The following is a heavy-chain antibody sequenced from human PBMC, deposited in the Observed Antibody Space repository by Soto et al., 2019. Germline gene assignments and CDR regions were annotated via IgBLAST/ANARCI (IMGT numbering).Heavy chain of an antibody. J-gene: IGHJ3*02. D-gene: IGHD3-22*01. CDR3: ASLGYYDSSGSWGNAFDI. CDR2: INPSGGST. Sequence: ASVKVSCKASGYTFTSYYMHWVRQAPGQGLEWMGIINPSGGSTSYAQKFQGRVTMTRDTSTSTVYMELSSLRSEDTAVYYCASLGYYDSSGSWGNAFDIWGQGTMVTVS. V-gene: IGHV1-46*01. CDR1: GYTFTSYY.